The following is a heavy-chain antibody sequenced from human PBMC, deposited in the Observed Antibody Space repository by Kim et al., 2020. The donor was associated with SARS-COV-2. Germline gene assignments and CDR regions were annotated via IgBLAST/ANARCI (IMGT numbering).Heavy chain of an antibody. J-gene: IGHJ4*02. V-gene: IGHV3-21*01. CDR3: ARCYYDSSGYYSLDY. D-gene: IGHD3-22*01. Sequence: DSVKGRFTISRDNAKNSLYLQMNSLRAEDTAVYYCARCYYDSSGYYSLDYWGQGTLVTVSS.